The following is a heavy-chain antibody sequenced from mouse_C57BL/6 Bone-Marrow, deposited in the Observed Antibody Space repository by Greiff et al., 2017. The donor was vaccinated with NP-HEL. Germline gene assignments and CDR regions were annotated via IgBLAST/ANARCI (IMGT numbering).Heavy chain of an antibody. CDR3: ARWGDYYGSREAY. D-gene: IGHD1-1*01. CDR1: GYTFTSYW. CDR2: IDPSDSYT. V-gene: IGHV1-50*01. J-gene: IGHJ3*01. Sequence: QVQLQQPGAELVKPGASVKLSCKASGYTFTSYWMQWVKQRPGQGLEWIGEIDPSDSYTNYNQKFKGKATLTVDTSSSTAYMQLSSLTSEDSAVYYCARWGDYYGSREAYWGQGTLVTVSA.